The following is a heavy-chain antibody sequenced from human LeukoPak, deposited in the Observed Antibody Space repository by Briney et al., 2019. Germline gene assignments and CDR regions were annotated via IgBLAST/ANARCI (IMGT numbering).Heavy chain of an antibody. D-gene: IGHD3-22*01. CDR2: ISSSSTYI. J-gene: IGHJ5*02. CDR1: GFTFSSYN. CDR3: ARDYYDSSGYAFDP. Sequence: PGGSLRLSCAASGFTFSSYNMNWVRQAPGKGLEWVSSISSSSTYIYYADSVKGRFTISRDNAKNSLYPQMNSLRAEDTAVYYCARDYYDSSGYAFDPWGQGTLVTVSS. V-gene: IGHV3-21*01.